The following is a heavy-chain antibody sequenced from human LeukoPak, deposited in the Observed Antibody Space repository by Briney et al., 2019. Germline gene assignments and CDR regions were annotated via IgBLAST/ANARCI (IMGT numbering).Heavy chain of an antibody. CDR3: ARDGIAALYFDY. V-gene: IGHV3-21*01. CDR2: ISSSSSSYI. CDR1: GFTFSSYS. Sequence: GGSLRLSCAASGFTFSSYSMNWVRQAPGKGLEWVSSISSSSSSYIYYADSVKGRFTISRDNAKNSLYLQMNSLRAEDTAVYYCARDGIAALYFDYWGRGTLVTVSS. D-gene: IGHD6-6*01. J-gene: IGHJ4*02.